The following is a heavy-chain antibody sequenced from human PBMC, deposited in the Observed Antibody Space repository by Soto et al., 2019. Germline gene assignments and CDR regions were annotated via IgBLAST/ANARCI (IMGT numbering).Heavy chain of an antibody. J-gene: IGHJ4*02. CDR1: SGSISSSNW. CDR2: IYHSGST. CDR3: ARGPYSYGHFDY. D-gene: IGHD5-18*01. Sequence: SETLSLTCAVSSGSISSSNWWSWVRQPPGKGLEWIGEIYHSGSTNYNPSLKSRVTISVDTSKNQFSLKLSSVTAADTAVYYCARGPYSYGHFDYWGQGTLVTVSS. V-gene: IGHV4-4*02.